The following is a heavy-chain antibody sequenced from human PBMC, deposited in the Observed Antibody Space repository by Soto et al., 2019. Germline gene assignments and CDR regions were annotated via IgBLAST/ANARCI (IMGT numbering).Heavy chain of an antibody. CDR3: ASGSSSSPDFNWFDP. V-gene: IGHV3-21*01. CDR2: ISSSSSYI. CDR1: GFTFSSYS. Sequence: GGSLRLSCAASGFTFSSYSMNWVRQAPGKGLEWVSSISSSSSYIYYADAVEGRFTISKDNAKNSLYLQMNSLRAEDTAVYYCASGSSSSPDFNWFDPWGQGTLVTVSS. J-gene: IGHJ5*02. D-gene: IGHD6-13*01.